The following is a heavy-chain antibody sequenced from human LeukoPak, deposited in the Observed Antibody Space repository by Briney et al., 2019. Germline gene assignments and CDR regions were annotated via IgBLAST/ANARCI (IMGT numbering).Heavy chain of an antibody. CDR1: GFTFSSHA. Sequence: QAGGSLRLSYAASGFTFSSHAMHWVRQAPGKGLEWVAVISRDGRRIYYTDSAKGRFIISRDTSKNTLSLQMNSLRGEDTAVYSCARDRVNRADCGGDCYSAVFDHWGQGILVTVSS. CDR2: ISRDGRRI. J-gene: IGHJ5*02. CDR3: ARDRVNRADCGGDCYSAVFDH. V-gene: IGHV3-30*04. D-gene: IGHD2-21*02.